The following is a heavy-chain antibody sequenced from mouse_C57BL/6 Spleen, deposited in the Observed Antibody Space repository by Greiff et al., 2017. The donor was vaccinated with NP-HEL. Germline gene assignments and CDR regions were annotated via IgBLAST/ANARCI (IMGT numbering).Heavy chain of an antibody. V-gene: IGHV1-80*01. J-gene: IGHJ1*03. CDR1: GYAFSSYW. CDR3: ARVGYYGSSPYWYFDV. D-gene: IGHD1-1*01. CDR2: IYPGDGDT. Sequence: QVQLQQSGAELVKPGASVKISCKASGYAFSSYWMNWVKQRPGKGLEWIGQIYPGDGDTNYNGKFKGKATLTADKSSSTAYMQLSSLTSEDSAVYFCARVGYYGSSPYWYFDVWGTGTTVTVSS.